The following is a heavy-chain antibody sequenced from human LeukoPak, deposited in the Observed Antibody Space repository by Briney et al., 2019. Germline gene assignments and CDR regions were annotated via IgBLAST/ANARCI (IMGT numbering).Heavy chain of an antibody. CDR1: GFTFSSYW. Sequence: GGSLRLSCAASGFTFSSYWMHWVRQAPGKGLVWVSRINSDGSSTSYADSVKGRFTISRDNSKNTLYLQMNSLRAEDTAVYYCARDFRAGGVTSKAFDIWGQGTMVTVSS. CDR2: INSDGSST. D-gene: IGHD3-16*01. CDR3: ARDFRAGGVTSKAFDI. V-gene: IGHV3-74*01. J-gene: IGHJ3*02.